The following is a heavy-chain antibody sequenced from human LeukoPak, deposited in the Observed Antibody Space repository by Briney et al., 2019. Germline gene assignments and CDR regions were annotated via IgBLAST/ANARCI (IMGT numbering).Heavy chain of an antibody. CDR3: AREKIGDFRLSADYYYYYMDV. CDR1: AGSISSSSW. Sequence: SETLSLTCSVSAGSISSSSWWSWVRQSPVKGLEWLGEIYLYGTTNYNPSLKSRVTISVDTSKNQFSLKLSSVTAADTAVYYCAREKIGDFRLSADYYYYYMDVWGKGTTVTVSS. V-gene: IGHV4-4*02. CDR2: IYLYGTT. J-gene: IGHJ6*03. D-gene: IGHD3-16*01.